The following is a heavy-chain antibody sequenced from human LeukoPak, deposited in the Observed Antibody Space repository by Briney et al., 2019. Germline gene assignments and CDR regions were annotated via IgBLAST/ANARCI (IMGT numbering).Heavy chain of an antibody. CDR2: IYTSGST. D-gene: IGHD5-18*01. V-gene: IGHV4-4*07. J-gene: IGHJ3*02. Sequence: KASETLSLTCTVSGDSISNYFWSWIRQPAGKGLEWIGRIYTSGSTDYNPSLRSRVTMSVDTSKNQFSLKLSSVTAADTAVYYCARLGGYSYGYSGAFDIWGQGTMVTASS. CDR1: GDSISNYF. CDR3: ARLGGYSYGYSGAFDI.